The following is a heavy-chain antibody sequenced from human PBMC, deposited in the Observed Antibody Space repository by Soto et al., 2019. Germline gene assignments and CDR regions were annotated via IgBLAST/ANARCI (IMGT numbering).Heavy chain of an antibody. CDR3: ARGLSTVTTPFDY. J-gene: IGHJ4*02. D-gene: IGHD4-17*01. V-gene: IGHV4-30-2*01. Sequence: SETLSLTCAVSGGSISSGGYSWSWIRQPPGKGLEWIGYIYHSGSTYYNPSLKSRVTISVDRSKNQFSLKLSSVTAADTAVYCSARGLSTVTTPFDYWGQGTLVTVSS. CDR2: IYHSGST. CDR1: GGSISSGGYS.